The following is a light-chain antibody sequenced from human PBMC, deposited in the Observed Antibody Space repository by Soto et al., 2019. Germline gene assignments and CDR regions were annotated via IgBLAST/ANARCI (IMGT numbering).Light chain of an antibody. J-gene: IGKJ1*01. V-gene: IGKV1-5*03. CDR2: KAS. CDR1: QNINIW. Sequence: DLLMTQSPSTLSASVGDRVTITCRASQNINIWLAWYQQKPGTAPKLLIYKASTLESGVPSRFSGNGSGTDFTLTISSPQPDDSATYYCQQYNGLPTWTFGQGTKVEMK. CDR3: QQYNGLPTWT.